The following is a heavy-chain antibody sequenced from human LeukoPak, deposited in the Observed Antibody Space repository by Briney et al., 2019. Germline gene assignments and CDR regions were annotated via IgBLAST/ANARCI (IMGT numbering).Heavy chain of an antibody. J-gene: IGHJ4*02. CDR3: ARRAGAYSHPYDY. V-gene: IGHV3-53*01. CDR1: GFTFSSNS. CDR2: IYSDNT. D-gene: IGHD4/OR15-4a*01. Sequence: GGSLRLSCTVSGFTFSSNSMSWVRQAPGKGLEWVPFIYSDNTHYSDSVKGQFTISRDNSKNTLYLQMNSLRDEDTAVYYCARRAGAYSHPYDYWGQGTLVTVSS.